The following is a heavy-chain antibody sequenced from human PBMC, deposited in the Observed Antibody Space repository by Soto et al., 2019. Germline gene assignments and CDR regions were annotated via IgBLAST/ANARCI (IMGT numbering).Heavy chain of an antibody. J-gene: IGHJ3*02. D-gene: IGHD6-13*01. V-gene: IGHV5-51*01. CDR1: GYSFTSYW. CDR2: IYPGDSDT. Sequence: GESLKISCKGSGYSFTSYWIGWVRQMPGKGLEWMGIIYPGDSDTRYSPSFQGQVTISADKSISTAYLQWSSLKASDTAMYYCAREQQLVPKYAAFDIWGQGTMVTVSS. CDR3: AREQQLVPKYAAFDI.